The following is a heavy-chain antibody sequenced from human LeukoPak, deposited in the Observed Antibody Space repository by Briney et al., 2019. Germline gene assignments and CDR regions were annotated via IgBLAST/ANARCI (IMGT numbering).Heavy chain of an antibody. CDR2: ISSSGSTI. CDR3: ARVSHPGDGGVITMSPDY. CDR1: GFTFSDYY. Sequence: KSGGSLRLSCAAAGFTFSDYYMSWIRQAPGKGLEWVSYISSSGSTIYYADSVKGRFTISRDNAKNTLYLQMNSLRAEDTAVYYCARVSHPGDGGVITMSPDYWGQGTLVTVSS. D-gene: IGHD3-10*02. V-gene: IGHV3-11*04. J-gene: IGHJ4*02.